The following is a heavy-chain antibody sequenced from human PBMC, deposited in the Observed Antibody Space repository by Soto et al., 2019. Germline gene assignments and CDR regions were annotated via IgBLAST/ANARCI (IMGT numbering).Heavy chain of an antibody. CDR2: INPNSGGT. V-gene: IGHV1-2*02. Sequence: ASVKVSCKASGYTFTGYYMHWVRQAPGQGLERMGWINPNSGGTNYAQKLQGRVTMTRDTSISTAYMELSRLRSDDTAVYYCALSGYTYNWFDPWGQGTLVTVSS. CDR1: GYTFTGYY. D-gene: IGHD5-18*01. J-gene: IGHJ5*02. CDR3: ALSGYTYNWFDP.